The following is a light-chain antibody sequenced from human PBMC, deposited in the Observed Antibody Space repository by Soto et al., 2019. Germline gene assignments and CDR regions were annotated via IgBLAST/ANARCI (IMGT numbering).Light chain of an antibody. CDR3: QQYNNWPRAT. Sequence: EIVMTQSPATLSVSPGERATLSCRASQSIGSNLSWYQQQPGQAPRLLMFRTASRATGFPARFSGSGSGTEFNLTISSLLSEDVGVYYCQQYNNWPRATFGGGTKVDI. V-gene: IGKV3-15*01. CDR1: QSIGSN. CDR2: RTA. J-gene: IGKJ4*01.